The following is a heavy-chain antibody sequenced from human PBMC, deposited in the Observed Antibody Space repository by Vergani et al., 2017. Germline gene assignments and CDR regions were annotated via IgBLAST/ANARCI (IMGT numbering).Heavy chain of an antibody. J-gene: IGHJ6*03. CDR3: ARGRHYYDSSGYQTHYMDV. CDR2: IYYSGST. CDR1: GGSISSYY. Sequence: QVQLQESGPGLVKPSETLSLTCTVSGGSISSYYWSWIRQPPGKGLEWIGYIYYSGSTNYNPSLKSRVTISVDTSKNQFSLKLSSVTAADTAVYYCARGRHYYDSSGYQTHYMDVWGKGTTVTVSS. V-gene: IGHV4-59*01. D-gene: IGHD3-22*01.